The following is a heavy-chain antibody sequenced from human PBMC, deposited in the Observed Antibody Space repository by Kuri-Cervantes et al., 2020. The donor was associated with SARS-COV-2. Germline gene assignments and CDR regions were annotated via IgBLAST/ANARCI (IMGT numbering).Heavy chain of an antibody. D-gene: IGHD2-8*02. Sequence: SVKVSCKASGYIFSDYYFHWVRQAPGQGLEWMVRIIPTLDTTTYAQKFQGRVIFTADESSSTAYMEVNSLTSEDTAVYFCARSQGYCTANSCSWNWFDPWGQGTQVTVSS. CDR2: IIPTLDTT. V-gene: IGHV1-69*11. CDR1: GYIFSDYY. CDR3: ARSQGYCTANSCSWNWFDP. J-gene: IGHJ5*02.